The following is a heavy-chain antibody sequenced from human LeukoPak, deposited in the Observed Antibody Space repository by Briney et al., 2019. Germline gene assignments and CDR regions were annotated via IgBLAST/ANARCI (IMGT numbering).Heavy chain of an antibody. Sequence: SETLSLTCTVSGGSISSYYWSWIRQPPGEGLEWIGYIYYSGNTNYNPSLESRVTISVDTSKNQFSLRLSSVTAADTAVYYCARHYCSGDNCYYFDYWGQGALVTVSS. CDR1: GGSISSYY. J-gene: IGHJ4*02. CDR3: ARHYCSGDNCYYFDY. D-gene: IGHD2-15*01. CDR2: IYYSGNT. V-gene: IGHV4-59*01.